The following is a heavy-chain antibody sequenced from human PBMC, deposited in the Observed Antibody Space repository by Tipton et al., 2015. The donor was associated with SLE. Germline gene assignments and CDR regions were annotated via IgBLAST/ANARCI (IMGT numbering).Heavy chain of an antibody. V-gene: IGHV3-53*01. CDR3: AKDEKWFPDY. CDR2: IYSSGRT. J-gene: IGHJ4*02. D-gene: IGHD3-22*01. CDR1: ELIVINNY. Sequence: GSLRLSCAASELIVINNYMTWVRQAPGKGLEWVSLIYSSGRTFYADSVKGRFTISRDESNNTLYLQMTSLRAEDTAIYYCAKDEKWFPDYWGQGTLVTVSS.